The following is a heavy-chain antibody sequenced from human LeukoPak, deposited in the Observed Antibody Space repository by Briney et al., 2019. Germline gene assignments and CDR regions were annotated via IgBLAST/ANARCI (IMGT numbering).Heavy chain of an antibody. V-gene: IGHV1-2*06. CDR1: GYTFTSYD. CDR2: VKPKSGDS. D-gene: IGHD2-8*01. Sequence: ASVTVSCKASGYTFTSYDINWVRQAPGQGLEWLGLVKPKSGDSDFVQKFRGRVTVTTDVSTTTNHMELSNLRSDDTAVYYCARDRGVPGPGNALDIWGQGTMVTVSS. J-gene: IGHJ3*02. CDR3: ARDRGVPGPGNALDI.